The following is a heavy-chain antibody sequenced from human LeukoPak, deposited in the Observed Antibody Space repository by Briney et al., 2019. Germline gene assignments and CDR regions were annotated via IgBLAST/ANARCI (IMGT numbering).Heavy chain of an antibody. CDR1: GFTFTSSA. V-gene: IGHV1-58*02. CDR2: IVVGSGNT. J-gene: IGHJ6*02. Sequence: SVKVSCKASGFTFTSSAMQWVRQARGQRLEWRGWIVVGSGNTNYAQKFQERVTITRGMSTSTAYMELSSLRSEDTAVYYCAAQRDVDTYYYGMDVWGQGTTVTVSS. D-gene: IGHD5-18*01. CDR3: AAQRDVDTYYYGMDV.